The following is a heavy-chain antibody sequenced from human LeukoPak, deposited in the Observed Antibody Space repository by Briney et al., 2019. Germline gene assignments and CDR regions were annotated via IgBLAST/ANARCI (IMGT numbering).Heavy chain of an antibody. CDR2: MNPNSGNT. J-gene: IGHJ4*02. Sequence: ASVKVSCKASGYTFTSYDINWVRQATGQGLEWMGWMNPNSGNTGYAQKFQGRVTMTRNTSISTAYMELNSLRAEDTAVYYCAKDQKEGGYKTGYYDFWSGYYQNYWGQGTLVTVSP. CDR1: GYTFTSYD. CDR3: AKDQKEGGYKTGYYDFWSGYYQNY. V-gene: IGHV1-8*01. D-gene: IGHD3-3*01.